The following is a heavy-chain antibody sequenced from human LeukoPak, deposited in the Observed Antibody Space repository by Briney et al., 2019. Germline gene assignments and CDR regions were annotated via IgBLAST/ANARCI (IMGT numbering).Heavy chain of an antibody. D-gene: IGHD6-19*01. CDR1: GFTFDDYG. Sequence: AGDSLRLSCAASGFTFDDYGMNWVRQAPGKGLEWASVISDSGGTTYYADSVKGRFTISRDNSRNKLYLQMNSLRVDDTAVYYCAKDARRYSGWYFFDHWGQGTLVTVSS. CDR2: ISDSGGTT. V-gene: IGHV3-23*01. J-gene: IGHJ4*02. CDR3: AKDARRYSGWYFFDH.